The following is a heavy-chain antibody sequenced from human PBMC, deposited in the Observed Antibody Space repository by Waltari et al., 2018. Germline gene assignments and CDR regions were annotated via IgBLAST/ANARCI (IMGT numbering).Heavy chain of an antibody. J-gene: IGHJ4*02. CDR2: IYHSGST. V-gene: IGHV4-38-2*02. Sequence: QVQLQESGPGLVKPSETLSLTCTVSGYSISSGYYWGWIRQPPGKGLEWIGSIYHSGSTYYNPSLKSRVTISVDTSKNQFSLKLSSMTAADTAVYYCARVRGYGDADYWGQGTLVTVSS. CDR3: ARVRGYGDADY. D-gene: IGHD4-17*01. CDR1: GYSISSGYY.